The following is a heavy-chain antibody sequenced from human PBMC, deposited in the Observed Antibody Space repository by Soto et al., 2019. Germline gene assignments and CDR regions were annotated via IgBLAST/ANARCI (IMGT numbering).Heavy chain of an antibody. V-gene: IGHV3-21*01. CDR1: GFTFSSYS. CDR2: ISSSSSYI. CDR3: ARVVAAAGPFYYYYGMDV. D-gene: IGHD6-13*01. Sequence: GGSLRLSCAASGFTFSSYSMNWVRQAPGKGLEWVSSISSSSSYIYYADSVKGRFTISRDNAKNSLYLQMNSLRAEDTAVYYCARVVAAAGPFYYYYGMDVWGQGTTVTVSS. J-gene: IGHJ6*02.